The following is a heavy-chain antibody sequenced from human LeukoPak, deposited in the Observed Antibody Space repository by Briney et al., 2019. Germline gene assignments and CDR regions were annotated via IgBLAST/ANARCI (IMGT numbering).Heavy chain of an antibody. CDR3: ARGGLHHDFWSGISYYYMDV. D-gene: IGHD3-3*01. Sequence: SETLSLTCTVSGGSISSYYWSWIRQPPGKGLEWIGYIYYSGSTNYNPSLKSRVTISVDTSKNQFSLKLSSVTAADTAVYYCARGGLHHDFWSGISYYYMDVWGKGTTVTVSS. J-gene: IGHJ6*03. V-gene: IGHV4-59*01. CDR2: IYYSGST. CDR1: GGSISSYY.